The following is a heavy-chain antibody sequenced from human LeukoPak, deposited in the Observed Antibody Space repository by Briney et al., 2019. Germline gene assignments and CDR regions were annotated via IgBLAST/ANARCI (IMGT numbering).Heavy chain of an antibody. J-gene: IGHJ4*02. CDR1: GFTFDDYA. CDR2: ISWNSGSI. Sequence: GGSLRLSCAASGFTFDDYAMHWVRQAPGKGLEWVSGISWNSGSISYADSVKGRFTISRDNAKNSLYLQMNSLRAEDTALYYCAKDLRGSYTGCFDYWGQGTLVTVSS. CDR3: AKDLRGSYTGCFDY. D-gene: IGHD1-26*01. V-gene: IGHV3-9*01.